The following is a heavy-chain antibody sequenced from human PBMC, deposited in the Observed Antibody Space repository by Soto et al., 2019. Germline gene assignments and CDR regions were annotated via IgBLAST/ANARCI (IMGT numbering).Heavy chain of an antibody. V-gene: IGHV3-11*01. CDR1: GFTFSDYY. CDR2: ISSSGSTI. D-gene: IGHD2-2*01. J-gene: IGHJ4*02. CDR3: AKDRSSTSCYGFDY. Sequence: GGSLRLSCAASGFTFSDYYMSWIRQAPGKGLEWVSYISSSGSTIYYADSVKGRFTISRDNAKNSLYLQMNNLRAEDTAFYYCAKDRSSTSCYGFDYWGPGALVTVSS.